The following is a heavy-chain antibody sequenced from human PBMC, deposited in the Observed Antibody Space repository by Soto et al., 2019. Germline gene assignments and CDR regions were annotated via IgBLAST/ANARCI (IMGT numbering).Heavy chain of an antibody. CDR3: ARESMSAREVDPY. D-gene: IGHD1-26*01. CDR2: INPSGGST. J-gene: IGHJ4*02. CDR1: GYTFTRYY. Sequence: VASVKVSCKASGYTFTRYYMHWVRQAPGQGLEWMGIINPSGGSTGYAQKFQGRVTMTRDTSTSTVYMELSSLRSEDTAVYYCARESMSAREVDPYWGQGTLVTVSS. V-gene: IGHV1-46*01.